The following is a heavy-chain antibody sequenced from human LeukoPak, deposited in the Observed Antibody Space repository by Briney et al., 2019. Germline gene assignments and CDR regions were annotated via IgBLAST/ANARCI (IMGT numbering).Heavy chain of an antibody. Sequence: PSETLSLTCSVSGGSMTNLYWTWIRQPPGKGLEWIGDIYDSGSTRYNTSLESRVTISVDTSKNQFSLKLKSVTAADTAVYYCARVDCLTSSCPFDYWGQGTLVTVSS. CDR1: GGSMTNLY. V-gene: IGHV4-59*01. CDR3: ARVDCLTSSCPFDY. CDR2: IYDSGST. J-gene: IGHJ4*02. D-gene: IGHD2-15*01.